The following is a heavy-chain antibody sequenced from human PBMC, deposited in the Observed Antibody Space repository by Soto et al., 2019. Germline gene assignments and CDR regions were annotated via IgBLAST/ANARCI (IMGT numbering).Heavy chain of an antibody. CDR2: ISWNSGSI. J-gene: IGHJ4*02. CDR1: GFTFDDYA. V-gene: IGHV3-9*01. D-gene: IGHD6-13*01. Sequence: GGSLRLSCAASGFTFDDYAMHWVRQAPGKGLEWVSGISWNSGSIGYADSVKGRFTISRDNAKNSLYLQMNSLRAEDTALYYCAKGIISAAGNQFDYWGQGTLVTVSS. CDR3: AKGIISAAGNQFDY.